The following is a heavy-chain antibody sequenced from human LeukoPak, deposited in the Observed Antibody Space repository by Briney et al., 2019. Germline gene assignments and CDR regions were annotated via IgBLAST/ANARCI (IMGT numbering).Heavy chain of an antibody. Sequence: SETLSLTCAVYGGSFTDYYWTWIRQPPGKGLEWIGEINHSGSTNYSPSLNSRVTISVDTSKNQFSLKMTSVTAADKAIYYCARSRVGTTSGHYYYMDVWGKGTTVIVSS. V-gene: IGHV4-34*01. J-gene: IGHJ6*03. D-gene: IGHD1-1*01. CDR1: GGSFTDYY. CDR2: INHSGST. CDR3: ARSRVGTTSGHYYYMDV.